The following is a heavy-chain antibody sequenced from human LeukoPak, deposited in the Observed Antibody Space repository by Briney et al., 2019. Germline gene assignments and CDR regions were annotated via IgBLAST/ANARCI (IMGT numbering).Heavy chain of an antibody. Sequence: ASVKVSCKASGYTFTSYYMHWVRQAPGQGLEWMGWISAYNGNTNYAQKLQGRVTMTTDTSTSTAYMELRSLRSDDTAVYYCARDNRGVSEDYWGQGTLVTVSS. J-gene: IGHJ4*02. CDR3: ARDNRGVSEDY. CDR2: ISAYNGNT. V-gene: IGHV1-18*04. D-gene: IGHD2-8*02. CDR1: GYTFTSYY.